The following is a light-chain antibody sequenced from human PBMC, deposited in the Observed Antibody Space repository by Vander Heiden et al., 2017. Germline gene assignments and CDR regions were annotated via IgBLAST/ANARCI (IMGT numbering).Light chain of an antibody. CDR2: RND. CDR3: AAWDDSLSGVV. Sequence: QSVLIQPPSASGTPGQRVTISCSGSSSNIGSNYVYWYQQFPGTAPKLLIYRNDQRPSGVPDRFSGSKSGTSASLAISGLRSEDEADYYCAAWDDSLSGVVFGGGTKLTVL. V-gene: IGLV1-47*01. J-gene: IGLJ2*01. CDR1: SSNIGSNY.